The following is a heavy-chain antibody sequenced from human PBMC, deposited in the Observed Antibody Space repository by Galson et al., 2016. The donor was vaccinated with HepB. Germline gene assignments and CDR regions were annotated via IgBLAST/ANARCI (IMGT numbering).Heavy chain of an antibody. D-gene: IGHD5-24*01. CDR2: ISWNSDSI. CDR3: AKEGGDGYNAPGYFDY. Sequence: SLRLSCAASGFTFGDYAMHWVRQAPGKGLEWVSGISWNSDSIDYADSVKGRFTISRDNAKKSLYLQMNSLRPEDTALYYCAKEGGDGYNAPGYFDYWGQGTLVTVSS. J-gene: IGHJ4*02. V-gene: IGHV3-9*01. CDR1: GFTFGDYA.